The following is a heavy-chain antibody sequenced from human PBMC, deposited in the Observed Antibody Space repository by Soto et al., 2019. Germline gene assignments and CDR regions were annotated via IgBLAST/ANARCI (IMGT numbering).Heavy chain of an antibody. CDR2: ISYDGSNT. D-gene: IGHD3-10*02. CDR3: ARDHGMFLSYYYYGMDV. J-gene: IGHJ6*02. Sequence: QVQLVESGGGVVQPGRSLTLSCAASGFTFSRFSMHWVRQAPGKGLAWVAVISYDGSNTHYAESVKGRFNISRDDSKNTEYLQMNNLRGEDSAVYYCARDHGMFLSYYYYGMDVWGQGNTVTVSS. CDR1: GFTFSRFS. V-gene: IGHV3-30-3*01.